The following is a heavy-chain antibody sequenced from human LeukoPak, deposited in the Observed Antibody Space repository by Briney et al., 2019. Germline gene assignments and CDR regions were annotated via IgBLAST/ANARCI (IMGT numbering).Heavy chain of an antibody. Sequence: ESGPTLVKPTQTLTLTCTFSGFSLSTSGVGVGWIRQPPGKALEWLALIYWDDDKRYSPSLKSRLTLTKDTSKNQVVLTMTNMDPVDTATYYCAHRRGYDSSWFNRDAFDIWGQGTMVTVSS. V-gene: IGHV2-5*02. CDR1: GFSLSTSGVG. CDR3: AHRRGYDSSWFNRDAFDI. D-gene: IGHD6-13*01. CDR2: IYWDDDK. J-gene: IGHJ3*02.